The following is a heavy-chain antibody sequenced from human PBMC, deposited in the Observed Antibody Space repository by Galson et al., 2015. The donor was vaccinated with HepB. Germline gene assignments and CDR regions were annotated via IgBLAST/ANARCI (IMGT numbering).Heavy chain of an antibody. CDR1: TFIFSTYS. CDR3: ARGLPVVETTSLRQY. D-gene: IGHD1-1*01. CDR2: ISSSSIYI. J-gene: IGHJ4*02. V-gene: IGHV3-21*01. Sequence: CAASTFIFSTYSMNWVRQAPGKGLEWVSSISSSSIYIFYADSVKGRFTISRDNAQNSVYLQMNSLRAEDTAVYYCARGLPVVETTSLRQYWGQGTLVTVSS.